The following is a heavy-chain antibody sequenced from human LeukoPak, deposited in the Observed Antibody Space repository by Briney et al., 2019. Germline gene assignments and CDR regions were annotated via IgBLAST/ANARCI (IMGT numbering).Heavy chain of an antibody. D-gene: IGHD3-10*01. V-gene: IGHV4-59*01. CDR3: ARVRWFGELLSPLYYYYGMDV. J-gene: IGHJ6*04. CDR1: GGSISSYY. Sequence: SETLSLTCTVSGGSISSYYWSWIRQPPGKGLEWIGYIYYSGSTSYNPSLKSRVTISVDTSKNQFSLKLSSVTAADTAVYYCARVRWFGELLSPLYYYYGMDVWGKGTTVTVSS. CDR2: IYYSGST.